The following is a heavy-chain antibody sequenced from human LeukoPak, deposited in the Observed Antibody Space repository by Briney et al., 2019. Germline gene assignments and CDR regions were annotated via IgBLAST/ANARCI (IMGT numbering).Heavy chain of an antibody. CDR3: ARDASPYYYDSSGYPGRFDY. J-gene: IGHJ4*02. CDR2: ISAYNGNT. Sequence: ASVKVSCKASVYTFTSYGISWVRQAPGQGLERVGWISAYNGNTNYAQKLQGRVTMTTDTSTSTAYMELRSLRSDDTAVYYCARDASPYYYDSSGYPGRFDYWGQGTLVTVSS. V-gene: IGHV1-18*01. D-gene: IGHD3-22*01. CDR1: VYTFTSYG.